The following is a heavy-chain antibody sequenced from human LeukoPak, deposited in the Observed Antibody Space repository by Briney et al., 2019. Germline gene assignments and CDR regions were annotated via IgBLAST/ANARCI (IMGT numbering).Heavy chain of an antibody. Sequence: ASVKVSCKASGYALTGYYMHWVRQAPGQGLEWMGRISPDNGDTDFAQKFQGRVTMTRDTSITTAYMELSSLRSDDTAVYYCARDAQISSGSLDDWFDPWGQGTLVTVSS. D-gene: IGHD3-22*01. CDR2: ISPDNGDT. CDR3: ARDAQISSGSLDDWFDP. CDR1: GYALTGYY. V-gene: IGHV1-2*06. J-gene: IGHJ5*02.